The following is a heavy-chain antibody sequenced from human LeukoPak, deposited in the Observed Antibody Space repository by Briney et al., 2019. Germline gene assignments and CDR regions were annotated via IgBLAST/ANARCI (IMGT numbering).Heavy chain of an antibody. J-gene: IGHJ3*02. Sequence: SVKVSCKASGGTFSSYTISWVRQAPGQGLEWMGRIIPILGIANYAQKFQSRVTITADKSTSTAYMELSSLRSEDTAVYYCARDGETYYYDSSGSPIWGQGTMVTVSS. D-gene: IGHD3-22*01. V-gene: IGHV1-69*04. CDR3: ARDGETYYYDSSGSPI. CDR1: GGTFSSYT. CDR2: IIPILGIA.